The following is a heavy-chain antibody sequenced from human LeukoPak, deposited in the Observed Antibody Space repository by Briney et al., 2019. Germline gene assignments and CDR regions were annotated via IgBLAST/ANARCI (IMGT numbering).Heavy chain of an antibody. CDR1: GHTFTSYD. D-gene: IGHD4-17*01. J-gene: IGHJ4*02. CDR2: MNPNSGKT. CDR3: ARGLTVTTRPAGY. V-gene: IGHV1-8*01. Sequence: GASVKVSCKASGHTFTSYDINWVRQATGQGLEWMGWMNPNSGKTDYAQKFQGRVTMTRNTSISTAYMELSSLRSEDTAMYYCARGLTVTTRPAGYWGQGTLVTVSS.